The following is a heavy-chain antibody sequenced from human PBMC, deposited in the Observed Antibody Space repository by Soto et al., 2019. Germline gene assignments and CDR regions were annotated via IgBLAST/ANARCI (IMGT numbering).Heavy chain of an antibody. D-gene: IGHD2-8*01. J-gene: IGHJ5*02. CDR3: ASVYLDFNVLTNDCPRADFDP. V-gene: IGHV1-18*04. CDR2: ISCYNGAT. Sequence: QVQLVQSGDEVKKPGASVKVSCEASGYTFNAYAIGWVRQAPGQGLEYMGCISCYNGATNFAPMFRGRVTLTTACSTRTAHMELRSLTSDYTAVYYCASVYLDFNVLTNDCPRADFDPWGQGTRVTFSS. CDR1: GYTFNAYA.